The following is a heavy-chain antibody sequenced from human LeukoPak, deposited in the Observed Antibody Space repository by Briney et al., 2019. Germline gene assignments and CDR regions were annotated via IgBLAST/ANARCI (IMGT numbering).Heavy chain of an antibody. CDR2: IYSSGST. Sequence: KPSETLSLTCTVSGGSISSYYWSWIRQPAGKGLEWIGRIYSSGSTNYNPSLRGRVTMSLDTSKSQFSLRLSSVTAADTAVYYCAREKRWLQLDNRYFDYWGQGTLVTVSS. D-gene: IGHD5-24*01. CDR3: AREKRWLQLDNRYFDY. J-gene: IGHJ4*02. V-gene: IGHV4-4*07. CDR1: GGSISSYY.